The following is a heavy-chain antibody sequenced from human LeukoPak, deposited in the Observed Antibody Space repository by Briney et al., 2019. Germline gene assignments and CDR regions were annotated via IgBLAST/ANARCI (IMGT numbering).Heavy chain of an antibody. CDR2: IYFSGET. CDR3: ARGGTQDRGIFDF. CDR1: RGSISGYY. Sequence: SETLSLTCTVSRGSISGYYWNWIRQPPGKALEWIGYIYFSGETNYNPSLKNRFTISLDTSKNQFSLKVRPVTAADTAFYYCARGGTQDRGIFDFWGQGTMVTVS. J-gene: IGHJ3*01. D-gene: IGHD1-14*01. V-gene: IGHV4-59*01.